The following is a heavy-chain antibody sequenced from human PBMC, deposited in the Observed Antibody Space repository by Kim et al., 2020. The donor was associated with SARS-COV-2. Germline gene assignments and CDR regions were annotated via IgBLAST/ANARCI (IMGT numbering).Heavy chain of an antibody. Sequence: ESVKGRVTISRDDSKSIAYMQMNSLKTEDTAVYYCTREADDWLPGGYFDYWGQGTLVTVSS. V-gene: IGHV3-49*02. J-gene: IGHJ4*02. CDR3: TREADDWLPGGYFDY. D-gene: IGHD3-9*01.